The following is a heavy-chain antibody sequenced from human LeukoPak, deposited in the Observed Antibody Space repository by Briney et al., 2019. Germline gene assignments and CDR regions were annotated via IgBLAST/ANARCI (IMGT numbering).Heavy chain of an antibody. CDR2: ISSSGSTI. D-gene: IGHD5-12*01. J-gene: IGHJ4*02. CDR3: ARDARVGVVATTIDY. CDR1: GFTFSDYY. Sequence: GGSLRLSCAASGFTFSDYYMSWIRQAPGKGLEWVSYISSSGSTIYYADSVKGRFTISRDNAKNSLYLQMNSLRAEDTAVYYCARDARVGVVATTIDYWGQGTLVTVSS. V-gene: IGHV3-11*04.